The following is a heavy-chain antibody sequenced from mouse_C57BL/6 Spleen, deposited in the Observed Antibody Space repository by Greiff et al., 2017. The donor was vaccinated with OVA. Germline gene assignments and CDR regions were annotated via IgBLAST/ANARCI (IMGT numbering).Heavy chain of an antibody. V-gene: IGHV1-55*01. CDR1: GYTFTSYW. CDR2: IYPGSGST. D-gene: IGHD2-2*01. J-gene: IGHJ2*01. Sequence: VQLQQSGAELVKPGASVKMSCKASGYTFTSYWITWVKQRPGQGLEWIGDIYPGSGSTNYNEKFKSKATLTVDTSSSTAYMQLSSLTSEDSAVYYCAREDVRVTTDYWGQGTTLTVSS. CDR3: AREDVRVTTDY.